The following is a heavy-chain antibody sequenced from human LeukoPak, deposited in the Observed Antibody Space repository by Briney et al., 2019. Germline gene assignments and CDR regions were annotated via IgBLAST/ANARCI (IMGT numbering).Heavy chain of an antibody. CDR2: IIPILGIA. V-gene: IGHV1-69*04. D-gene: IGHD6-13*01. Sequence: GASVKVSCKASGGTFSSYAISWVRQAPGQGLEWMGRIIPILGIANYAQKFQGRVTITADKSTSTAYMELSSLRSEDTVVYYCARDSSSFIFDYWGQGTLVTVSS. CDR1: GGTFSSYA. CDR3: ARDSSSFIFDY. J-gene: IGHJ4*02.